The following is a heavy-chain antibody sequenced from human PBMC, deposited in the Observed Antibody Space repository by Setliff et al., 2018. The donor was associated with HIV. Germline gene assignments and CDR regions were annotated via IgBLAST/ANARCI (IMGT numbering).Heavy chain of an antibody. Sequence: SETLSLTCTVPGGSISSYYWSWIRQPPGKGLELIGYIYYSGSTNYNPSLKSRVTISVDTSKNQFSLKLSSVTAADTAVYYCARDRWSVAGAYYYYGMDVWGQGTTVTVSS. V-gene: IGHV4-59*01. J-gene: IGHJ6*02. CDR2: IYYSGST. D-gene: IGHD6-19*01. CDR3: ARDRWSVAGAYYYYGMDV. CDR1: GGSISSYY.